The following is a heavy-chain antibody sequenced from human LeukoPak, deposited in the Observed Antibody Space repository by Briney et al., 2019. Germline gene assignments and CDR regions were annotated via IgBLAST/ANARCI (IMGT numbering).Heavy chain of an antibody. V-gene: IGHV4-4*09. CDR3: ARQDFWSGYLDY. CDR1: GGSISSYY. CDR2: IYTSGST. D-gene: IGHD3-3*01. Sequence: PPETLSLTCAVSGGSISSYYWSWIRQPPGKGLEWIGYIYTSGSTNYNPSLKSRVTISVDTSKNQFSLKLSSVTAADTAVYYCARQDFWSGYLDYWGQGTLVTVSS. J-gene: IGHJ4*02.